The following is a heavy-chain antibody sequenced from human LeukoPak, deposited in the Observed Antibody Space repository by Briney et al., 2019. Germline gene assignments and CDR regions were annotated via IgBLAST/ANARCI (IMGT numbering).Heavy chain of an antibody. J-gene: IGHJ4*02. CDR2: IYCSGST. V-gene: IGHV4-59*12. CDR3: ARDKWVCDSSGYSACFAKTLAAPFDY. D-gene: IGHD3-22*01. CDR1: GGSISSYY. Sequence: SETLSLTCTVSGGSISSYYWSWIRQPPGKGLEWIGYIYCSGSTNYNPSLKSRVTISVDTSKNQFSLELNSVTPEDTAVYYCARDKWVCDSSGYSACFAKTLAAPFDYWGQGTLVTVSS.